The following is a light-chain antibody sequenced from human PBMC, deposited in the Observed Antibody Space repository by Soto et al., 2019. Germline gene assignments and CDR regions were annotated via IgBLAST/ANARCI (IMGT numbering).Light chain of an antibody. CDR1: QSISVW. J-gene: IGKJ1*01. CDR3: QQYKSYSWT. V-gene: IGKV1-5*01. Sequence: DIQMTQSPSTLSASVGDRVTITCRASQSISVWLAWYQQKAGKAPKLLIYEASSLESGAPSRFSASGSGTEFTLTISSLQPDDFATYYCQQYKSYSWTFGQGTKVDIK. CDR2: EAS.